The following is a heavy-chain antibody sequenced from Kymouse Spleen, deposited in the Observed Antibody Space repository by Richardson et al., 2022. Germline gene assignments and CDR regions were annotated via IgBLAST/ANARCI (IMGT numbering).Heavy chain of an antibody. D-gene: IGHD2-8*01. Sequence: QVQLQESGPGLVKPSETLSLTCTVSGGSISSYYWSWIRQPPGKGLEWIGYIYYSGSTNYNPSLKSRVTISVDTSKNQFSLKLSSVTAADTAVYYCAREAATAIPGYFDYWGQGTLVTVSS. V-gene: IGHV4-59*01. CDR2: IYYSGST. CDR1: GGSISSYY. CDR3: AREAATAIPGYFDY. J-gene: IGHJ4*02.